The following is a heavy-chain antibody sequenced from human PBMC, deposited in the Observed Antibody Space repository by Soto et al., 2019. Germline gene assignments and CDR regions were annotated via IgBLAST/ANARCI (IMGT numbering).Heavy chain of an antibody. D-gene: IGHD6-6*01. J-gene: IGHJ4*02. V-gene: IGHV3-74*01. Sequence: EVQLVESGGGLVQPGGSLRLSCAASGFTFSSYWMHWVRQGPGKGLVWVSRIKSDGSGTTYADSVKGRFTVSRDNAKKTLNLQMNSLRAEDTAVYYCARNPFEYSSSPIYFDYWGQGTLVTVSS. CDR3: ARNPFEYSSSPIYFDY. CDR1: GFTFSSYW. CDR2: IKSDGSGT.